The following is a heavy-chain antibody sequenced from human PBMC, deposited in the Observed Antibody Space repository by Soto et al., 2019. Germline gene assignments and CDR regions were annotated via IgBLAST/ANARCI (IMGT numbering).Heavy chain of an antibody. CDR1: GYSFTNYG. CDR3: ARDRGVAPPVAGNTHYYYYLDV. CDR2: ISAFNGNT. V-gene: IGHV1-18*01. Sequence: QDQLVQSGAEVKKPGASVTVSCKASGYSFTNYGVTWVRQAPGQGLEWMGWISAFNGNTHYAQNLQGRVPMTTDASTSTAYMERRSLRSDATAVYYCARDRGVAPPVAGNTHYYYYLDVWGKGTTVTVSS. J-gene: IGHJ6*03. D-gene: IGHD6-19*01.